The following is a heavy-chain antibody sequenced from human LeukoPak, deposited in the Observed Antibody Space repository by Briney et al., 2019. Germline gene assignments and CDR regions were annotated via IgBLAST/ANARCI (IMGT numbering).Heavy chain of an antibody. J-gene: IGHJ3*02. CDR2: IYYSGST. D-gene: IGHD3-3*01. CDR3: ARYAGLTYYDFWSGSINGAFDI. V-gene: IGHV4-30-4*01. Sequence: MTSETLSLTCTVSGGSISSGDYYWSWIRQPPGKGLEWIGYIYYSGSTYYNPSLKSRVTISVDTSKNQFSLKLSSVTAADTAVYYCARYAGLTYYDFWSGSINGAFDIWGQGTMVTVSS. CDR1: GGSISSGDYY.